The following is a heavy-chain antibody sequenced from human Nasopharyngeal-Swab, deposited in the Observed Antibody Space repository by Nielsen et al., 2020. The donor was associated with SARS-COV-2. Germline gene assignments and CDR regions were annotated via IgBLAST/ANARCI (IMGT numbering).Heavy chain of an antibody. CDR3: ARGKNSVWRTYRYNGWFDA. D-gene: IGHD3-16*02. J-gene: IGHJ5*02. CDR1: GGSSCGHY. V-gene: IGHV4-34*01. Sequence: WAVYGGSSCGHYLSWILQPPGKGLVSFGDIKHSGTTYYNPSLKSRVTKSVDTSKNQISLKLTSVTAADTAVYYCARGKNSVWRTYRYNGWFDAWGQGTPVTVSS. CDR2: IKHSGTT.